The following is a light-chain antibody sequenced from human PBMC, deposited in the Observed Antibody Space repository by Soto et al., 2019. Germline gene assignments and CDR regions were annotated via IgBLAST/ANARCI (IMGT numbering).Light chain of an antibody. Sequence: AIHMTQSPSSVSSSVGNRVTITXRASHGIISDLCWYQVKPGXAPKXXXVDXSTLQSGGPSRFSGSASATDFTLTISSLQPEDFATYYCLQDYNYTRTFGQGTKVEIK. J-gene: IGKJ1*01. CDR3: LQDYNYTRT. V-gene: IGKV1-6*01. CDR2: DXS. CDR1: HGIISD.